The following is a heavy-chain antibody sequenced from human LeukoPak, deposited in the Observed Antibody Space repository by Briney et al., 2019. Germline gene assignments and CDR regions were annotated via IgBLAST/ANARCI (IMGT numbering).Heavy chain of an antibody. CDR3: ARGTNYGDYSVGDAFDI. J-gene: IGHJ3*02. V-gene: IGHV1-3*01. CDR1: GYTFRTYA. CDR2: INSGNGNT. Sequence: ASVKVSCKASGYTFRTYAIHWVRQAPGQRLEWMGWINSGNGNTKYSQNFQGRVTITRDTSASTAYMELSSLRSEDTAVYYCARGTNYGDYSVGDAFDIWGQGTMVTVSS. D-gene: IGHD4-17*01.